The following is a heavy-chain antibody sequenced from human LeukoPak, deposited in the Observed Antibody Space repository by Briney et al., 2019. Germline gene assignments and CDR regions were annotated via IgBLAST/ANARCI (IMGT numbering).Heavy chain of an antibody. CDR1: GLSISNDW. V-gene: IGHV3-23*01. Sequence: GGSLRLSCAASGLSISNDWMSWVRQAPGKGLEWVSAISGSGGSTYYADSVKGRFTISRDNSKNTLYLQMNSLRAEDTAVYYCAKDRIAVENWGQGTLVTVSS. CDR2: ISGSGGST. J-gene: IGHJ4*02. CDR3: AKDRIAVEN. D-gene: IGHD6-19*01.